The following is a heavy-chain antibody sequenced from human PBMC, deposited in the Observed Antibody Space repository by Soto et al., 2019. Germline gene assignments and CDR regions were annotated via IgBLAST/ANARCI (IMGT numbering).Heavy chain of an antibody. CDR3: ARGGSTWLEYFQH. Sequence: ETLSLTCTVSGGSISSYYWSWIRQPPGKGLEWIGYIYASGSTNYNPSLKSRITISVDTSKNQFSLKLSSVTAADTAVYYCARGGSTWLEYFQHWGQGTLVTVSS. CDR1: GGSISSYY. V-gene: IGHV4-59*01. CDR2: IYASGST. D-gene: IGHD6-13*01. J-gene: IGHJ1*01.